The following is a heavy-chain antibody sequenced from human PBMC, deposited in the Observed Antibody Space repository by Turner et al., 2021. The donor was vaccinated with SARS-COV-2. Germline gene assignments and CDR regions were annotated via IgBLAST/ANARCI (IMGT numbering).Heavy chain of an antibody. CDR1: VGSFSGYY. Sequence: QVHLQQWGAGLLKTSETLSLTCAVYVGSFSGYYWTWIRRPPGKGLEWIGESHPSVSPYYTPSLKSRVTISQDTSKSQFSLNLSSVTAADTAVYHCSRGDDSRKSGLLWGQGTLVTVSS. CDR3: SRGDDSRKSGLL. J-gene: IGHJ4*02. V-gene: IGHV4-34*01. CDR2: SHPSVSP. D-gene: IGHD2-21*02.